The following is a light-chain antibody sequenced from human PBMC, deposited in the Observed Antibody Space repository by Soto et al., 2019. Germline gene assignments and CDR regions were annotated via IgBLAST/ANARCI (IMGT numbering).Light chain of an antibody. CDR2: AAS. J-gene: IGKJ4*01. CDR3: QKYNSAPLT. V-gene: IGKV1-27*01. CDR1: QSINNY. Sequence: IQMPQSPSSLSAAVGDRVTITCLVSQSINNYLAWYLQKPGKFPKLLIYAASTLQSGVPARFSGSGSGTDFTLTISRLQPEDVATYYCQKYNSAPLTFGGGTKVDIK.